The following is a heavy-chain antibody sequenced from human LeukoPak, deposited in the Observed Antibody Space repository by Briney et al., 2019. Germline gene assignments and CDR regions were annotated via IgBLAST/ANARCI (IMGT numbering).Heavy chain of an antibody. Sequence: PGGSLRLSCAASGFTFSDYNVNWVRQSPEKGLEWVSSITSGTTYIYYADSVRGRFTLSRDNAKNSLYLQMNSLRAEDTAVYYCARWPYSSSYYFDYWGQGTLVTVSS. J-gene: IGHJ4*02. CDR2: ITSGTTYI. V-gene: IGHV3-21*01. CDR3: ARWPYSSSYYFDY. CDR1: GFTFSDYN. D-gene: IGHD6-6*01.